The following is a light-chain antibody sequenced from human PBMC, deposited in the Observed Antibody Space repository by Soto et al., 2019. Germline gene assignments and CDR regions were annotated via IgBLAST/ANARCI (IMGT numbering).Light chain of an antibody. CDR3: QHYNSYYEA. CDR2: KAY. Sequence: DIQMTQSPSTLSGSVGDRVTITCRASQTISSWLAWYQQKPGKAPKLLIYKAYTLKSGVPSRFSGSGSGTEFTLTISSPQPDDVENYYCQHYNSYYEAFGQGTKVDIK. CDR1: QTISSW. V-gene: IGKV1-5*03. J-gene: IGKJ1*01.